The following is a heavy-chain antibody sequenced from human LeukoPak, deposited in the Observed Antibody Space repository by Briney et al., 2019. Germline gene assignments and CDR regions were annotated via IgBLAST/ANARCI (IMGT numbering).Heavy chain of an antibody. J-gene: IGHJ4*02. CDR2: IFYTGST. V-gene: IGHV4-31*03. CDR1: GDSIGSGGHY. CDR3: ARSPGIWNEYGRLEY. D-gene: IGHD1-1*01. Sequence: PSETLSLTCTVSGDSIGSGGHYWNWLRQRPGKGLEWIGYIFYTGSTYYNPSLKSRVTISVDTSKNQFSLKLSSVTAADTAVYYCARSPGIWNEYGRLEYWGQGALVTVSS.